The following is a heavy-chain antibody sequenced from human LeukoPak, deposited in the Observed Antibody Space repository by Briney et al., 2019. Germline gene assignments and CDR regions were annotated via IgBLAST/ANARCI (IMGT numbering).Heavy chain of an antibody. V-gene: IGHV3-7*01. CDR1: GFTFSSYW. CDR2: IKQDGSEK. CDR3: ARDQFMVRGVIAPTDAFDI. J-gene: IGHJ3*02. D-gene: IGHD3-10*01. Sequence: GGSLRLSCAASGFTFSSYWMSWVRQAPGKGLEWVANIKQDGSEKYYVDSVKGRFTISRDNAKNSLYLQMNSLRAEDAAVYYCARDQFMVRGVIAPTDAFDIWGQGTMVTVSS.